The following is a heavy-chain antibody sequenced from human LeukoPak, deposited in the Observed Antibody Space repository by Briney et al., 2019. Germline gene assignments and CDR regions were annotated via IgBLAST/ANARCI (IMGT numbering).Heavy chain of an antibody. Sequence: SETLSLTCTVSGYSISSGYYWGWIRQPPGKGLEWIGSIYHSGSTYYNPSLKSRVTISVDTSKNQFSLKLSSVTAADTAVYYCARDSLRGSGSPLDYWGQGTLVTVSS. CDR1: GYSISSGYY. D-gene: IGHD3-10*01. CDR3: ARDSLRGSGSPLDY. CDR2: IYHSGST. V-gene: IGHV4-38-2*02. J-gene: IGHJ4*02.